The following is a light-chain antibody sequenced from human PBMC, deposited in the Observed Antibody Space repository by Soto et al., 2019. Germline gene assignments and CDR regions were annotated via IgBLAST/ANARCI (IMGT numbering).Light chain of an antibody. CDR2: AAS. CDR1: QDIGSW. Sequence: DIQMAQSPSSVSASVGDRVTITCRASQDIGSWLAWYQQKPGKAPELLIYAASNLQGGVPSRFSGSGSATDFTLTISSLQPEDFATYYCQQANNFPWTFGQGTKVDIK. J-gene: IGKJ1*01. CDR3: QQANNFPWT. V-gene: IGKV1-12*01.